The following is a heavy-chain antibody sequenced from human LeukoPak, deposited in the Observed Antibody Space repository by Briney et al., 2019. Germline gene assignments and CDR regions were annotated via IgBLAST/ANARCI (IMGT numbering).Heavy chain of an antibody. CDR1: GFTFSSYG. Sequence: GRSLRLSCAASGFTFSSYGMHWVRQAPGKGLEWVAGISNDGNKKYYADSVKGRFIISRDNSKNTLYLQMNSLRAEDTAVYYCARSEFEYSSSRYFDYWGQGTLVTVSS. CDR2: ISNDGNKK. D-gene: IGHD6-6*01. CDR3: ARSEFEYSSSRYFDY. V-gene: IGHV3-30*03. J-gene: IGHJ4*02.